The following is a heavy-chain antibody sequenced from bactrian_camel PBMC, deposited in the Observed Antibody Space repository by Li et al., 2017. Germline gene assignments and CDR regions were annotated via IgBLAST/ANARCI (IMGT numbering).Heavy chain of an antibody. D-gene: IGHD2*01. V-gene: IGHV3S10*01. CDR1: GYSFSDYG. CDR2: ITRDGSQ. J-gene: IGHJ4*01. CDR3: ATVDYSGGDY. Sequence: DVQLVESGGGLVQPGGSLRVSCAASGYSFSDYGMSWVRQAPGKGLEWVSSITRDGSQYYVDFVKGRFTISRDNAENRLYLQMSRLKTEDTALYYCATVDYSGGDYWGQGTQVTVS.